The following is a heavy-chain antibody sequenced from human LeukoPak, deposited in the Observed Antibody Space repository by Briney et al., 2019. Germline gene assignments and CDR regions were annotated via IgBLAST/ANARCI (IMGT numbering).Heavy chain of an antibody. V-gene: IGHV1-18*04. CDR1: GYTFTGYY. D-gene: IGHD6-13*01. CDR2: ISAYNGNT. CDR3: AREGAAAGPYYYYYYMDV. Sequence: EASVKVSCKASGYTFTGYYMHWVRRAPGQGLEWMGWISAYNGNTNYAQKLQGRVTMTTDTSTSTAYMELRSLRSDDTAVYYCAREGAAAGPYYYYYYMDVWGKGTTVTISS. J-gene: IGHJ6*03.